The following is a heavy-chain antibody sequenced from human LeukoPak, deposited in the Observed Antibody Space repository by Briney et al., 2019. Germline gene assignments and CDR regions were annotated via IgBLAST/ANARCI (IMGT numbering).Heavy chain of an antibody. CDR3: AKDRGLQDQYFQH. V-gene: IGHV3-30*02. CDR1: GFTFSSYA. D-gene: IGHD4-11*01. Sequence: GRSLRLSCAASGFTFSSYAMHWVRQAPGKGLEGVAFIRYDGSNKYYADSVKGRFTISRDNSKNTLYLQMNSLRAEDTAVYYCAKDRGLQDQYFQHWGQGTLVTVSS. CDR2: IRYDGSNK. J-gene: IGHJ1*01.